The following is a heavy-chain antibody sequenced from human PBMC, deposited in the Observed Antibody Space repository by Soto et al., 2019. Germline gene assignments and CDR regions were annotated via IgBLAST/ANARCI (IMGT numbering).Heavy chain of an antibody. Sequence: GGSLRLSCTASGFTFSNYGMSWVRQAPGKGLEWVSVMSANGDAAYYADSVKGRFTISRDNSKNTLYLQMNSLRAEDTAVYFCAKKITIYAVDPADYWGQGTQVTVSS. CDR3: AKKITIYAVDPADY. D-gene: IGHD3-3*01. J-gene: IGHJ4*02. V-gene: IGHV3-23*01. CDR2: MSANGDAA. CDR1: GFTFSNYG.